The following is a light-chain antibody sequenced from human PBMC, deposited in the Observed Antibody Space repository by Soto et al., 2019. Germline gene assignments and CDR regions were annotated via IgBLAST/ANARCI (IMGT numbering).Light chain of an antibody. Sequence: DIQMTQSPSSLSASVGDRVTITCRASQSIGTYVNWYQQKPGKAPKLLIYAASTLQSGVPSTFSGSGSGTDFTLTISSLQPEDFATYFCQQCQSTPLTFGGGTKVDTK. V-gene: IGKV1-39*01. CDR3: QQCQSTPLT. J-gene: IGKJ4*01. CDR2: AAS. CDR1: QSIGTY.